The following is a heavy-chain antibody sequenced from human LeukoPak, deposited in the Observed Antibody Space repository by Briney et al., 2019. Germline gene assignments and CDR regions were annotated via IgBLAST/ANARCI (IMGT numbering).Heavy chain of an antibody. V-gene: IGHV4-4*07. J-gene: IGHJ6*02. CDR3: ARDSMAVAGDYYYGMDV. CDR2: IYTSGST. CDR1: GGSISSYY. Sequence: PSETLSLTCTVSGGSISSYYWSWIRQPAGKGLERIGRIYTSGSTNYNPSLKSRVTMSVDTSKNQFSLKLSSVTAADTAVYYCARDSMAVAGDYYYGMDVWGQGTTVTVSS. D-gene: IGHD6-19*01.